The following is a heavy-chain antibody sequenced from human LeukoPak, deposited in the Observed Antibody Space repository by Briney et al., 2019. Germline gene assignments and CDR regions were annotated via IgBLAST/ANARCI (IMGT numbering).Heavy chain of an antibody. CDR3: ARGHSGWFDP. J-gene: IGHJ5*02. V-gene: IGHV3-48*04. CDR2: ISSSGSTI. CDR1: GFTFTTYW. D-gene: IGHD6-19*01. Sequence: GGSLRLSCAASGFTFTTYWMSWVRQAPGKGLEWVSYISSSGSTIYYADSVKGRFTISRDNAKHSLYLQMNSLRAEDTAVYYCARGHSGWFDPWGQGTLVTVSS.